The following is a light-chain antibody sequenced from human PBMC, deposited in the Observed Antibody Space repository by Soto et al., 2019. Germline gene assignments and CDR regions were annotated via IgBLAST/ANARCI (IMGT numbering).Light chain of an antibody. CDR3: CSYASGNTHV. Sequence: QSALTQPASVSGSPGQSITISCTGTSSDVGSYNLVSWYQQHPGEAPKLMIYEDTKRPSGVSYRFSASKSGNTASLTISGLQAVDEADDYCCSYASGNTHVFGAGTTVT. CDR2: EDT. CDR1: SSDVGSYNL. J-gene: IGLJ1*01. V-gene: IGLV2-23*01.